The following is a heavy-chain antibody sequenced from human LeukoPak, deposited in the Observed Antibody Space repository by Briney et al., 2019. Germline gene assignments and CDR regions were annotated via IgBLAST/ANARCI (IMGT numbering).Heavy chain of an antibody. CDR3: EKHFYDILTGYSVDGFDI. CDR1: GFTFSSYA. Sequence: GGSPSLSCAAAGFTFSSYAMSWVRQTAGKGLEWVSTSSASGDKIYYADSVKGRFTISRDNFKNTLLLQRNSVRAEDKAIYYCEKHFYDILTGYSVDGFDIWGQGTMVTVSS. D-gene: IGHD3-9*01. CDR2: SSASGDKI. V-gene: IGHV3-23*01. J-gene: IGHJ3*02.